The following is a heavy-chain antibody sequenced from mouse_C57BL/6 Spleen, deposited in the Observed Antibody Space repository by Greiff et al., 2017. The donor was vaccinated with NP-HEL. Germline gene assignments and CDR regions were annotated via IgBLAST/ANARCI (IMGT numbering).Heavy chain of an antibody. CDR3: ARERRYSPYAMDY. V-gene: IGHV1-69*01. Sequence: VQLQQPGAELVMPGASVKLSCKASGYTFTSYWMHWVKQRPGQGLEWIGEIDPSDSYTNYNQKFKGKSTLTVDKSSSTAYMQLSSLTSEDSAVYYCARERRYSPYAMDYWGQGTSVTVSS. CDR2: IDPSDSYT. D-gene: IGHD2-14*01. J-gene: IGHJ4*01. CDR1: GYTFTSYW.